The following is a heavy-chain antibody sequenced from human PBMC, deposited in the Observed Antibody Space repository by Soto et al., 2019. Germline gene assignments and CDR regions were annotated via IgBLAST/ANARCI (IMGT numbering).Heavy chain of an antibody. J-gene: IGHJ1*01. CDR3: ARDLGSSWYPEYFQH. D-gene: IGHD6-13*01. V-gene: IGHV3-48*01. CDR2: ISSSSSTI. Sequence: GGSLRLSCAASGFTFSSYSMDWVRQAPGKGLEWVSYISSSSSTIYYADSVKGRFTISRDNAKNSLYLQMNSLRAEDTAVYYCARDLGSSWYPEYFQHWGQGTLVTVSS. CDR1: GFTFSSYS.